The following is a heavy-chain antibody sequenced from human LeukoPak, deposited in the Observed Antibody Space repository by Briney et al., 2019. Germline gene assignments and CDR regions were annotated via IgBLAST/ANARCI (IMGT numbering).Heavy chain of an antibody. Sequence: GGSLRLSCATSGFPFHDHDMYWVRQTPGKGLEWVALISHGGGKEHYAESVKGRFTISRDNSRNTVYLQMSSLRSDDTAIYYCAKTLDGFWPQFDFWGQGTLLTVSS. J-gene: IGHJ4*02. D-gene: IGHD5-24*01. V-gene: IGHV3-30*18. CDR2: ISHGGGKE. CDR1: GFPFHDHD. CDR3: AKTLDGFWPQFDF.